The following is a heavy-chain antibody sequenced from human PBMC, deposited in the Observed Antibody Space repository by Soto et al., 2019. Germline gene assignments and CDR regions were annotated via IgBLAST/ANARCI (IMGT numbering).Heavy chain of an antibody. D-gene: IGHD3-16*01. V-gene: IGHV1-18*01. J-gene: IGHJ4*02. Sequence: QVQLVQSGAEVKKPGASVKVSCKASGYTFTSYGISWVRQAPGQGLEWMGWISAYNGNTNYAQKLQGRVTMTTDTATSTAYVELRSLRSDDTAVYYGARDAQGVFLHYWGQGTLVTVSS. CDR2: ISAYNGNT. CDR1: GYTFTSYG. CDR3: ARDAQGVFLHY.